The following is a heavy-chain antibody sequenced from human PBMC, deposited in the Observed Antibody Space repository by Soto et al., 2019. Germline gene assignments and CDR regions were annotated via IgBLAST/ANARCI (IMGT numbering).Heavy chain of an antibody. CDR1: GFTFSSYA. Sequence: EVQVLESGGGLVQPGGSLRLSCAASGFTFSSYAMSWVRQAPGQGLEWVSAISGSGSNPYYADSVKGGFTISRDNTKNTLYLQMNSLRAEDTALYYCAKTASMTIRDGFDHWSQGTLVTVSS. D-gene: IGHD4-17*01. J-gene: IGHJ4*02. V-gene: IGHV3-23*01. CDR3: AKTASMTIRDGFDH. CDR2: ISGSGSNP.